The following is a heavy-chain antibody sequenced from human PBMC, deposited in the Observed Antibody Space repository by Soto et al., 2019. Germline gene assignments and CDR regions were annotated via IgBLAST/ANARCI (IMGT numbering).Heavy chain of an antibody. CDR1: GYTFTSYG. J-gene: IGHJ6*02. V-gene: IGHV1-18*01. CDR2: ISAYNGNT. Sequence: ASVKVSCKASGYTFTSYGISWVRQAPGQGLEWMGWISAYNGNTNYAQKLQGRVTMTTDTSTSTAYMELRSLRSDDTAVYYCAGAPTEAGTDYYGMDIWGQGTTVTVSS. CDR3: AGAPTEAGTDYYGMDI. D-gene: IGHD6-13*01.